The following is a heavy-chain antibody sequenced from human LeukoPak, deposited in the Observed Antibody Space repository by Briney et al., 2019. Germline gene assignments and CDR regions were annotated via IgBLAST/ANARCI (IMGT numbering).Heavy chain of an antibody. CDR2: ISYDGSNK. D-gene: IGHD3-22*01. Sequence: GGSLRLSCAASGFTFSSYAMHWVRQAPGEGMEWVAVISYDGSNKYYADSVKGRFTISRDNSKNTLYLQMNSLRAEDTAVYYCARVYYYDSSGYLPYYYYYYGMDVWGQGTTVTVSS. CDR1: GFTFSSYA. V-gene: IGHV3-30-3*01. J-gene: IGHJ6*02. CDR3: ARVYYYDSSGYLPYYYYYYGMDV.